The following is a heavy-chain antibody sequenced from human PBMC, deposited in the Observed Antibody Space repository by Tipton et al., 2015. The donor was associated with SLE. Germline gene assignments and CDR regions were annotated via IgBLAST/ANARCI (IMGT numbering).Heavy chain of an antibody. CDR2: ISASGGST. D-gene: IGHD3-22*01. CDR3: AKDRDFTYYYESYFDY. CDR1: GFTFSSYA. V-gene: IGHV3-23*01. Sequence: LSLTCAASGFTFSSYAMSWVRQAPGKGLEWVSAISASGGSTWYADSVKGRFTFSRDNSKNTLYLQMNSLRAEDTAVYYCAKDRDFTYYYESYFDYWGQGTLVTVSS. J-gene: IGHJ4*02.